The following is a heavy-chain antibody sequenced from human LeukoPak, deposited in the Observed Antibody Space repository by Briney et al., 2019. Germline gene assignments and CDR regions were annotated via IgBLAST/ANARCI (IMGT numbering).Heavy chain of an antibody. J-gene: IGHJ4*02. CDR2: IRYDGSNK. Sequence: PGGSLRLSCAASGFTFSSYSMNWVRQAPGKGLEWVAFIRYDGSNKYYADSVKGRFTISRDNSKNTLYLQMNSLRAEDTAVYYCAKDIRYDILTGHDYWGQGTLVTVSS. V-gene: IGHV3-30*02. D-gene: IGHD3-9*01. CDR3: AKDIRYDILTGHDY. CDR1: GFTFSSYS.